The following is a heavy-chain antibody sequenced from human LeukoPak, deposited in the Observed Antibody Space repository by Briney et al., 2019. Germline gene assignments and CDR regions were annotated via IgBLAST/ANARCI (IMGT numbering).Heavy chain of an antibody. Sequence: SETLSLTCAVYGGSFNDYYWNWIRQPPGKGLEWIGGINLRGSTTYNPSLKSRVTISLDESKNQFSLKLSSVTAADTAVYYCARVGRLLPRGGYYFEWTTGAFDIWGQGTMVTVSS. CDR1: GGSFNDYY. V-gene: IGHV4-34*01. CDR2: INLRGST. CDR3: ARVGRLLPRGGYYFEWTTGAFDI. D-gene: IGHD3-3*01. J-gene: IGHJ3*02.